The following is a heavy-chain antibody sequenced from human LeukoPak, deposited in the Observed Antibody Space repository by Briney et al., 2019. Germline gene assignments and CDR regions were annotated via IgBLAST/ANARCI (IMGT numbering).Heavy chain of an antibody. V-gene: IGHV3-23*01. CDR2: ITYSGGNT. D-gene: IGHD2-2*01. CDR3: AKDRDGYCSSTSCFYDAFDI. CDR1: GFTFSSYA. J-gene: IGHJ3*02. Sequence: PGGSLRFSCAASGFTFSSYAMSWVRQAPGKGLEWVSTITYSGGNTYYADSVKGRFTISRDNSKNTLYLQMKTLRAEDTAVYYCAKDRDGYCSSTSCFYDAFDIWGQGTMVTVSS.